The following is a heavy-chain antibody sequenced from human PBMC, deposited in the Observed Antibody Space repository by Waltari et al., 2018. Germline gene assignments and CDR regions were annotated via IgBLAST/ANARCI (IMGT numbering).Heavy chain of an antibody. CDR3: AAAHDYGTSDAFDI. Sequence: QMQLVQSGPEVKKPGTSVKVSCKASGFTFTSSAMQWVRQARGQRLEWLGWIGVGSGNTNYAQKFQERVTITRDMSTSTAYMELSSLRSEDTAVYYCAAAHDYGTSDAFDIWGQGTMVTVSS. D-gene: IGHD4-17*01. V-gene: IGHV1-58*02. CDR1: GFTFTSSA. CDR2: IGVGSGNT. J-gene: IGHJ3*02.